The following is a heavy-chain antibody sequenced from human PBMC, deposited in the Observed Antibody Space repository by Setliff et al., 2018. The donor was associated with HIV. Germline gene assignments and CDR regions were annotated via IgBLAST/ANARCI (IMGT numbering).Heavy chain of an antibody. CDR2: ISDGGGST. D-gene: IGHD6-13*01. CDR3: ATLSSNWHLDY. J-gene: IGHJ4*02. CDR1: GFTFSSYP. Sequence: PGGSLRLSCAASGFTFSSYPMSWVRQSPGKGPEWVSAISDGGGSTYYAVSVKGRFTISRDNSKNTLFRQMNSLRAEDTAVYYCATLSSNWHLDYWGQGTLVTVSS. V-gene: IGHV3-23*01.